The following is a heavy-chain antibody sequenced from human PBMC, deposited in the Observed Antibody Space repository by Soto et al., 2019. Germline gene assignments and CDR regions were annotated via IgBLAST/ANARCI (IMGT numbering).Heavy chain of an antibody. CDR3: ARSVVAALIPAW. CDR1: GGSISSGDYY. Sequence: QVQLQESGPGLVKPSQTLSLTCTVSGGSISSGDYYWSWIRQPPGKGLEWIGYIYYSGSTYYNPSRKSRVTIAVDTSKNQFSLKLSSVTAADTAVYYCARSVVAALIPAWWGQGTLVTVSS. J-gene: IGHJ4*02. CDR2: IYYSGST. D-gene: IGHD2-15*01. V-gene: IGHV4-30-4*01.